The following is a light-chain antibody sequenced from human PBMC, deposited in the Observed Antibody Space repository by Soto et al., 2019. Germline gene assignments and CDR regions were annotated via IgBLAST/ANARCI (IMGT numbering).Light chain of an antibody. CDR2: DAS. V-gene: IGKV1D-13*01. CDR3: HQFKNFPLT. CDR1: QGIGSA. Sequence: ALQLTQSPTSLSASMGDRITITCRASQGIGSALAWYQQKPGKAPKLLIYDASSLQFGVPPRFSGSGSGTDFTLTITTLQPEDFATYFCHQFKNFPLTFGGGTKVEIK. J-gene: IGKJ4*01.